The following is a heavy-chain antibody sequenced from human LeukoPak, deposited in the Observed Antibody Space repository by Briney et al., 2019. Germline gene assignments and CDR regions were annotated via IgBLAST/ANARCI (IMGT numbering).Heavy chain of an antibody. D-gene: IGHD3-10*01. J-gene: IGHJ4*02. Sequence: PSQTLSLTCAVSGGSISSGGYSWSWIRQPPGQGLEWIGEINHSGSTNYNPSLKSRVTISVDTSKNQFSLKLSSVTAADTAVYYCARLTLWFGEHPRDFDYWGQGTLVTVSS. CDR1: GGSISSGGYS. CDR2: INHSGST. V-gene: IGHV4-30-2*01. CDR3: ARLTLWFGEHPRDFDY.